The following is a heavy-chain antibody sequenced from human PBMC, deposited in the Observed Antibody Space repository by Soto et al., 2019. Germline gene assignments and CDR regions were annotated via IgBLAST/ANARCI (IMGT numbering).Heavy chain of an antibody. V-gene: IGHV3-11*06. D-gene: IGHD3-9*01. Sequence: QVQLVESGGGLVKPGGSLRLSCAASGFTFSDYYMSWIRQAPGKGLEWVSYISSSSSYTNYADSVKGRFTISRDNAKNSLYLQMNSLRAEDTAVXXCAREMAILTGSTSXDYWGQGTLVTVSS. CDR2: ISSSSSYT. CDR1: GFTFSDYY. J-gene: IGHJ4*02. CDR3: AREMAILTGSTSXDY.